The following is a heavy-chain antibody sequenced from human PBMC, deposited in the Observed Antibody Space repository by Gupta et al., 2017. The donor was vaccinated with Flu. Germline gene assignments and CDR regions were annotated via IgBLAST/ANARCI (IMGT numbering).Heavy chain of an antibody. CDR3: ARGHWDS. V-gene: IGHV3-48*03. CDR2: ISSSGVL. J-gene: IGHJ4*02. CDR1: GFTFSDHD. Sequence: ELQLVESGGGLVQPGGYLRLSCAASGFTFSDHDVSWVRQAPGKALEWVSFISSSGVLYYTDSVKGRFTISRDNAKNSVYLQMDSLRAEDTAFYYCARGHWDSWGQGTLVTVSS.